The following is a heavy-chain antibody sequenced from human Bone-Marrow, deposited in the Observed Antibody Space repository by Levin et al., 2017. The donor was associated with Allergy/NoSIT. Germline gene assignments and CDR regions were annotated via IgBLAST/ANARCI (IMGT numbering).Heavy chain of an antibody. V-gene: IGHV4-38-2*02. CDR3: ARDSSSWFGNWFDP. J-gene: IGHJ5*02. CDR1: GYSISSGYY. CDR2: INHSGST. D-gene: IGHD6-13*01. Sequence: SETLSLTCAVSGYSISSGYYWGWIRQPPGKGLEWIGSINHSGSTYYNPSLKSRLTISVDTSKNQFSLKLSSVTAADTAIYYGARDSSSWFGNWFDPWGQGTLVTVSS.